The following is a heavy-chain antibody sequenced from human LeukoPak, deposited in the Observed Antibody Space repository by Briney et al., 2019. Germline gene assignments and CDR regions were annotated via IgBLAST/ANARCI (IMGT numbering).Heavy chain of an antibody. V-gene: IGHV3-23*01. Sequence: GGSLRLSCAASGFTFSTFAMLWVRQPRGKGLEWVSSIFPSGGEIHYADSVRGRFTISRDNSKSTLSLQMNSLRAEDTAVYYCAKDDNWLQFESWGQGTLVTVSS. CDR1: GFTFSTFA. J-gene: IGHJ5*01. CDR2: IFPSGGEI. D-gene: IGHD5-24*01. CDR3: AKDDNWLQFES.